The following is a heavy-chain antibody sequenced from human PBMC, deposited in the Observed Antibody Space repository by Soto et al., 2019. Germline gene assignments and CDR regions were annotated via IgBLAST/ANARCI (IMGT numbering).Heavy chain of an antibody. CDR3: ARADDYGDYYFDY. Sequence: GASVKVSCKASGYTFTSYGISWVQQAPGQGLEWMGRIIPILGIANYAQKFQGRVTITADKSTSTAYMELSSLRSEDTAVYYCARADDYGDYYFDYWGQGTLVTVSS. D-gene: IGHD4-17*01. J-gene: IGHJ4*02. CDR1: GYTFTSYG. CDR2: IIPILGIA. V-gene: IGHV1-69*04.